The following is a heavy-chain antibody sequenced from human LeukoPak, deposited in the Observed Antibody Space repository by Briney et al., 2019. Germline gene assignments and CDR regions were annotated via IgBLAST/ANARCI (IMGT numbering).Heavy chain of an antibody. J-gene: IGHJ4*02. CDR2: INNSGST. V-gene: IGHV4-34*01. Sequence: PSETLSLTCAVYGGSFSGYYWSWIRQPPGKGLEWIGEINNSGSTNCNPSLKSRVTVSVDTSKNQFSLKLTSVTAADTAVYYCARARGTVAIDFWGQGTRVTVSS. D-gene: IGHD5-12*01. CDR1: GGSFSGYY. CDR3: ARARGTVAIDF.